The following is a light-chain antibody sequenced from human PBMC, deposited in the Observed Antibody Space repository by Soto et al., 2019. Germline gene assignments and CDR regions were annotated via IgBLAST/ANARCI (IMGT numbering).Light chain of an antibody. Sequence: DIQMTQSPSTLSASVGDRVTITCRASQSISSWLAWYQQKPGKAPKLLIYDASSLESGVPSRFSGSGSGTEFTLTISSLQPDDFATYYCQQYNVYSITFGQGIRLEIK. CDR1: QSISSW. CDR2: DAS. V-gene: IGKV1-5*01. J-gene: IGKJ5*01. CDR3: QQYNVYSIT.